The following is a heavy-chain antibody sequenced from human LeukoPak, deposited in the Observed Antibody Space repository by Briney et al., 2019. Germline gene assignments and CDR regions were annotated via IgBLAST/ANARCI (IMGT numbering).Heavy chain of an antibody. D-gene: IGHD4-11*01. V-gene: IGHV4-4*07. CDR1: GGFISSYY. Sequence: SETLSLTCTVSGGFISSYYWSWIRQPAGKGLEWIGRIYTSGSTNYNPSLKSRVTMSVDTSKNQFSLKLSSVTAADTAVYYCARDGEYYSSPSNFDYWGQGTLVTVSS. CDR2: IYTSGST. CDR3: ARDGEYYSSPSNFDY. J-gene: IGHJ4*02.